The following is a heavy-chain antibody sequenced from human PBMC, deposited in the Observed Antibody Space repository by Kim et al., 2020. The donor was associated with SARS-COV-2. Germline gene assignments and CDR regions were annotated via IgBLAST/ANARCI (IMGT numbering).Heavy chain of an antibody. Sequence: GGSLRLSCAASGFTFSSYSMNWVRQAPGKGLEWVSSISSSSSYIYYADSVKGRFTISRDNAKNSLYLQMNSLRAEDTAVYYCARDGLGYCSGGSCESVDAFDIWGQGTMVTVSS. D-gene: IGHD2-15*01. J-gene: IGHJ3*02. CDR3: ARDGLGYCSGGSCESVDAFDI. CDR1: GFTFSSYS. CDR2: ISSSSSYI. V-gene: IGHV3-21*01.